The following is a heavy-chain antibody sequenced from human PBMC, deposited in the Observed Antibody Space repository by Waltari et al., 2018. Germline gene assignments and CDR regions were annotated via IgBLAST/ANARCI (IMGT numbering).Heavy chain of an antibody. D-gene: IGHD3-22*01. V-gene: IGHV1-69*08. J-gene: IGHJ4*02. Sequence: QVQLVQSGAEVKKPGSSVKVSCKASGGTFSSYAISWVRQAPGQGLEWMGRISPNFGTANYAQKVQGRVTITADKSTSTAYMELSSLRSEDTAVYYCARDGVYDSSGPREEAQWYWGQGTLVTVSS. CDR1: GGTFSSYA. CDR3: ARDGVYDSSGPREEAQWY. CDR2: ISPNFGTA.